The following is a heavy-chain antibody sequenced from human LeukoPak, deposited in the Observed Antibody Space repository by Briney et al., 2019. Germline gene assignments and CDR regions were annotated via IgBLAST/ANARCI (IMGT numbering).Heavy chain of an antibody. J-gene: IGHJ4*02. CDR1: GFTFSSYS. Sequence: PGGSLRLSCAASGFTFSSYSMNWVRHAPGKGLEWVSSISSSSSYIYYADSVKGRFTISRDNAKNSLYLQMNSLRAEDTAVYYCARDVGAYQLLYNPYYFDYWGQGTLVTVSS. CDR3: ARDVGAYQLLYNPYYFDY. V-gene: IGHV3-21*01. D-gene: IGHD2-2*01. CDR2: ISSSSSYI.